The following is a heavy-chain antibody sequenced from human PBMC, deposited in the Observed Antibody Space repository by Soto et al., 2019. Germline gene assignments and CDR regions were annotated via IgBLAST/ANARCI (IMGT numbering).Heavy chain of an antibody. CDR1: GGTFSSYA. V-gene: IGHV1-69*06. CDR3: ASSLPYYYDSSGYGFDY. J-gene: IGHJ4*02. CDR2: IIPIFGTA. D-gene: IGHD3-22*01. Sequence: SMKVSCKASGGTFSSYAISWVRQAPGQGLEWMGGIIPIFGTANYAQKFQGRVTITADKSTSTAYMELSSLRSEDTAVYYCASSLPYYYDSSGYGFDYWGQGTLVTVSS.